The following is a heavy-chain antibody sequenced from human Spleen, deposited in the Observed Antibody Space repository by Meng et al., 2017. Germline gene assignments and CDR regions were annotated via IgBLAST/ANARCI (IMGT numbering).Heavy chain of an antibody. CDR1: GGSFSGYQ. CDR2: INHSGST. J-gene: IGHJ4*02. CDR3: AGWERSGSGYYYDY. D-gene: IGHD3-3*01. Sequence: QWGAGLLKPSEPFPLICSVYGGSFSGYQWSWIRQPPGKGLEWIGEINHSGSTNYNPSLKSRVTISVDKSKNQFSLILNSVTAADTAVYFCAGWERSGSGYYYDYWGQGTLVTVSS. V-gene: IGHV4-34*01.